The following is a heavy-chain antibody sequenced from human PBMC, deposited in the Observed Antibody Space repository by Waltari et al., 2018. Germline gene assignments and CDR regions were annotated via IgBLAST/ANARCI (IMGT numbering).Heavy chain of an antibody. J-gene: IGHJ4*02. CDR1: GFNFDDYA. CDR3: TKEKWERDHRYFDD. D-gene: IGHD1-26*01. V-gene: IGHV3-9*01. Sequence: DVQLVESGGGLVQPGRSLRLSCAASGFNFDDYAMHWVRQAPGKGREWVTGITWTNGIMGYAESVKGRFTISRDSAKNSLSLQMNSLRAEDTALYYCTKEKWERDHRYFDDWGQGTLVTVSS. CDR2: ITWTNGIM.